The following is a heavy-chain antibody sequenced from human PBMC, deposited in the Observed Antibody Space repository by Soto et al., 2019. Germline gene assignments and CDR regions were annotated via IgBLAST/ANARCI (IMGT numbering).Heavy chain of an antibody. J-gene: IGHJ4*02. V-gene: IGHV1-69*02. CDR3: ARAAYCGGDCYSY. Sequence: QVQLVQSGAEVKKPGSSVKVSCKASGGTFSSYTISWVRQAPGQGLEWMGRIIPILGIANYAQKFQGRVTXTXDXXTSTTYMELSSLRSEDTAVYYCARAAYCGGDCYSYWGQGTLVTVSS. D-gene: IGHD2-21*02. CDR1: GGTFSSYT. CDR2: IIPILGIA.